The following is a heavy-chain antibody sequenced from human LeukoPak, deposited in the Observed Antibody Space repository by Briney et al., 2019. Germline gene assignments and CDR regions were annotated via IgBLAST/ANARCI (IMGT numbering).Heavy chain of an antibody. CDR2: IYYSGST. CDR1: GGSISSYY. V-gene: IGHV4-59*01. J-gene: IGHJ6*02. CDR3: ARDSSYYGMDV. Sequence: SETLSLSCTVSGGSISSYYWSWIRQPPGKGLEWIGYIYYSGSTNYNPSLKSRVTISVDTSKNQFSLKLSSVTAADTAVYYCARDSSYYGMDVWGQGTTVTVSS.